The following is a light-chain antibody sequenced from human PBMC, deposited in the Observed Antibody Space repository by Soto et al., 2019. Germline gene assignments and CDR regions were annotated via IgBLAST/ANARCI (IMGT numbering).Light chain of an antibody. V-gene: IGKV1-17*01. CDR3: LQHSNYPLT. J-gene: IGKJ4*01. CDR2: DAS. CDR1: KDIIND. Sequence: ILITQSPSSLSEYVVARVTITCRASKDIINDLGWYQQKPGKAPKRLIYDASSLQSGVPSRFSGSGSGTEFTLTISSLQHEDFATYYCLQHSNYPLTFGGGTKVDIK.